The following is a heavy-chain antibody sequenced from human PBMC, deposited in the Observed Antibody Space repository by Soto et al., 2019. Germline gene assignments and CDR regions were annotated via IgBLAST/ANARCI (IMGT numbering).Heavy chain of an antibody. CDR3: AKGRGGSGSLTPRVDF. CDR1: GFTFNNYA. Sequence: EVQLLESGGGLVQPGGSLRLSCAASGFTFNNYAMTWVRQAPGKGLEWVSAISGGGDTTSYADSVKGRFTVSREGPKNTRYLQMSSLRAEDTALYYCAKGRGGSGSLTPRVDFWGQGTLVTVSS. J-gene: IGHJ4*02. D-gene: IGHD3-10*01. V-gene: IGHV3-23*01. CDR2: ISGGGDTT.